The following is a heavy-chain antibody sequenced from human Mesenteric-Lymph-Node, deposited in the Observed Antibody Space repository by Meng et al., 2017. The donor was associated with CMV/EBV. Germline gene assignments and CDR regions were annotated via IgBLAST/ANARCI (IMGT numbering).Heavy chain of an antibody. Sequence: SETLSLTCTVSGGSVSSGSHYWSWIRQPPGKGLEWIGCIYYSGSTNYNPSLKSRVTISVDTSKNQFSLKLSSVTAADTAVYYCARNGRESRGYYANFDYWGQGTLVTVSS. D-gene: IGHD3-3*01. CDR3: ARNGRESRGYYANFDY. V-gene: IGHV4-61*01. J-gene: IGHJ4*02. CDR1: GGSVSSGSHY. CDR2: IYYSGST.